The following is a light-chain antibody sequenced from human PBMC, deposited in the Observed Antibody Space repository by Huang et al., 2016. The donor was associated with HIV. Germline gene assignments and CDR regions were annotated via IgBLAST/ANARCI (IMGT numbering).Light chain of an antibody. V-gene: IGKV1-NL1*01. CDR2: ATS. Sequence: DIQMTQSPSSLSASVGDRGTITCRASQGIGNSLAWYQQKPEKAPRLLLYATSRFESGVPSRFSGSGSGTHYTLTISTLQPEDIASYYCQQYHGIPWTFGQGTKVEIK. CDR3: QQYHGIPWT. CDR1: QGIGNS. J-gene: IGKJ1*01.